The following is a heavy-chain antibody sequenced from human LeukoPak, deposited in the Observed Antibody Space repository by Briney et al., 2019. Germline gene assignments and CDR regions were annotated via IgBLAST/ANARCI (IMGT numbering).Heavy chain of an antibody. D-gene: IGHD3-3*01. CDR2: INHSGST. Sequence: SETLSLTCAVYGGSCSGHYWSWIRQPPGKGLEWIGEINHSGSTNYNPSLESRVTISVDTSKNHFSLKLSSVTAADTAVYYCASGQYYDLWSGYYVDWGQGTLVTVSA. CDR3: ASGQYYDLWSGYYVD. J-gene: IGHJ4*02. V-gene: IGHV4-34*01. CDR1: GGSCSGHY.